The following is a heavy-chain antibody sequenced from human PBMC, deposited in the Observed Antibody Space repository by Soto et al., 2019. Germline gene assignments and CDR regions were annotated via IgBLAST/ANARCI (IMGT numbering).Heavy chain of an antibody. CDR3: ARVYDSSSWPDYYYYYMDV. D-gene: IGHD6-13*01. Sequence: ASVKVSCKASGYTFTSYDINWVRQATGQGLEWMGWMNPNSGNTGYAQKFQGRVTMTRNTSISTAYMELSSLRSEDTAVYYCARVYDSSSWPDYYYYYMDVWGKGTTVTVSS. J-gene: IGHJ6*03. CDR2: MNPNSGNT. V-gene: IGHV1-8*01. CDR1: GYTFTSYD.